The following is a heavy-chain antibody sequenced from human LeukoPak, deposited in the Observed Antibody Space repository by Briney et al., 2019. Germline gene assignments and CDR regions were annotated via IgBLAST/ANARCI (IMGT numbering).Heavy chain of an antibody. CDR2: IYPGDSDT. CDR1: GYNFASSW. D-gene: IGHD6-19*01. V-gene: IGHV5-51*01. Sequence: GESLKISCKGSGYNFASSWIGWVRQVPGKGLEWMGIIYPGDSDTRYSPSFQGQVTISADKSISTAYLQWSSLKASDTAMYYCARGHAQNSSGAGYWGQGTLVTVSS. CDR3: ARGHAQNSSGAGY. J-gene: IGHJ4*02.